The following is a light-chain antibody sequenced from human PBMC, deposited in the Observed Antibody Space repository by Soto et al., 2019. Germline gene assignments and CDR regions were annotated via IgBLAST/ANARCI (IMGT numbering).Light chain of an antibody. CDR2: GAS. CDR3: QQYGDSPDTDRWT. V-gene: IGKV3-20*01. J-gene: IGKJ1*01. CDR1: QSVRSSS. Sequence: EIVLTQSPGTLSLSPGERASLFCRASQSVRSSSLAWYQQKRGQPPRLLIYGASSRATGIPDRFSGSGSGTYFSITISRLEAEDFAVYFCQQYGDSPDTDRWTFGQGTKVEIK.